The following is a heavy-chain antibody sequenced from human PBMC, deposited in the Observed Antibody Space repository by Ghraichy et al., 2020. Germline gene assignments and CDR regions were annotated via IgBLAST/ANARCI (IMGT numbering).Heavy chain of an antibody. D-gene: IGHD6-13*01. Sequence: GRSLRLSCAASGFTFSSYGMHWVRQAPGKGLEWVAVIWYDGSNKYYADSVKGRFTISRDNSKNTLYLQMNSLRAEDTAVYYCARDELVLYYFDYWGQGTLVTVSS. J-gene: IGHJ4*02. CDR1: GFTFSSYG. CDR3: ARDELVLYYFDY. V-gene: IGHV3-33*01. CDR2: IWYDGSNK.